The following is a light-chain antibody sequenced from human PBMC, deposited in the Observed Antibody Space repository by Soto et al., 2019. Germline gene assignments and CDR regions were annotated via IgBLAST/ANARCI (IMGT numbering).Light chain of an antibody. Sequence: EILMTQSASTLSVSPGERATLSCRASKSVNNNVAWYQQKPGQAPRLLIYGASTRATGIPARFSGSGSGTEFTLTISSLQYEDFAVYYCQQYNNWHPLTFGGGTKLDIK. CDR1: KSVNNN. CDR2: GAS. J-gene: IGKJ4*01. V-gene: IGKV3-15*01. CDR3: QQYNNWHPLT.